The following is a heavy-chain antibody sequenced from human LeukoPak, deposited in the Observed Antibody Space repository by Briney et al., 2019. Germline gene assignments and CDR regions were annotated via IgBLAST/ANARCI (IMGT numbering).Heavy chain of an antibody. V-gene: IGHV3-23*01. D-gene: IGHD5-18*01. CDR2: ISGSGDST. CDR1: GFTFSAYA. J-gene: IGHJ4*02. CDR3: ARDRGYSCGY. Sequence: GGSLRLSCAASGFTFSAYAMNWVRQAPGKGLEWVSTISGSGDSTYYADSVKGRFIISRDNSKNTLYLQMNSLRAEDTAVYYCARDRGYSCGYWDQGTLVTVSS.